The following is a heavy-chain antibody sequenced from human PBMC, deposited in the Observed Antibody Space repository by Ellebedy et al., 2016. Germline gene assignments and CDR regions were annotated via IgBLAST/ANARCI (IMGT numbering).Heavy chain of an antibody. Sequence: GGSLRLSCVASDFTVSNNYMSWIRQTPGKGLEWVSMIYSGTTTAYADSVKGRFVISRDNSKNTLFLQMNSLRVDDLGVYYCANSRGPYHPYRYWGPGTHVTVAS. J-gene: IGHJ4*02. CDR2: IYSGTTT. V-gene: IGHV3-66*01. CDR1: DFTVSNNY. CDR3: ANSRGPYHPYRY. D-gene: IGHD3-16*02.